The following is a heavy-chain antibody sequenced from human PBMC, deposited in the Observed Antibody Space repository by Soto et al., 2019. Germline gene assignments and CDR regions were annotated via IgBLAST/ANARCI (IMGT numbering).Heavy chain of an antibody. Sequence: PGGSLRLSCAASGFTFSSRAMSWVRQAPGKGLDWVSIISASGDNTYYADSVKGRFTISRDNSKNTLYLQVNSLRAEDTAVYYCAKLTYSDLWSGSHDSWGQGTLVTVS. CDR3: AKLTYSDLWSGSHDS. CDR1: GFTFSSRA. V-gene: IGHV3-23*01. J-gene: IGHJ4*02. D-gene: IGHD3-3*01. CDR2: ISASGDNT.